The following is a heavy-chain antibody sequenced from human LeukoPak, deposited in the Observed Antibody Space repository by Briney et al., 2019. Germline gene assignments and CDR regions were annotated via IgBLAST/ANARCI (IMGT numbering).Heavy chain of an antibody. CDR2: INHSGST. V-gene: IGHV4-34*01. Sequence: SETLSLTCAVYGGSFSGYYWSWIRQPPGKGLEWIGEINHSGSTNYNPSLKSRVTISVDTSKNQFSLKLSSVTAADTAVYYCARRYGFVDYWGQGTLVTFAS. D-gene: IGHD3-10*01. J-gene: IGHJ4*02. CDR1: GGSFSGYY. CDR3: ARRYGFVDY.